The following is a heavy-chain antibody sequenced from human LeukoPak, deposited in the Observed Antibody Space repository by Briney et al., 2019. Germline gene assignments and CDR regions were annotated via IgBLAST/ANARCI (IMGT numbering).Heavy chain of an antibody. J-gene: IGHJ6*03. CDR2: IYYSGST. Sequence: SETLSLTCTVSGGSISSSSYYWGWIRQPPGKGLEWIGSIYYSGSTYYNPSLKSRVTISVDTSKNQFSLKLSSVTAADTAVYYCARARYVGYYYYYMDVWGKGTTVTVSS. CDR3: ARARYVGYYYYYMDV. CDR1: GGSISSSSYY. D-gene: IGHD3-9*01. V-gene: IGHV4-39*07.